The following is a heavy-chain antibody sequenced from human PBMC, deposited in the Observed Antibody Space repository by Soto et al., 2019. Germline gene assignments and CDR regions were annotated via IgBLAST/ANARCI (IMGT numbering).Heavy chain of an antibody. D-gene: IGHD2-2*01. Sequence: LKISCKGSGYSFTDYWLSWVRQMTGKGLEWMGRIDPSDSHINHSASFEGHATISADKSISTAYLQWSGLRASDSAMYYCARRRCRTTSCPRNYGGMDVWGQGTTVTAP. V-gene: IGHV5-10-1*01. CDR3: ARRRCRTTSCPRNYGGMDV. CDR2: IDPSDSHI. J-gene: IGHJ6*02. CDR1: GYSFTDYW.